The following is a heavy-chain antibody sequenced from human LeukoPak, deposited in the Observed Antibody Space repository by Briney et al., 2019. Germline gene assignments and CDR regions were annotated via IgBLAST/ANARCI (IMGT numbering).Heavy chain of an antibody. CDR1: GFTFDDYG. CDR3: AKTLHPTYYYDSSGYYYEGAFDI. CDR2: INWNGGST. D-gene: IGHD3-22*01. J-gene: IGHJ3*02. V-gene: IGHV3-20*04. Sequence: GGSLRLSCAASGFTFDDYGMSWVRQAPGKGLEWVSGINWNGGSTGYADSVKGRFTISRDNAKNSLYLQMNSLRAEDMALYYCAKTLHPTYYYDSSGYYYEGAFDIWGQGTMVTVSS.